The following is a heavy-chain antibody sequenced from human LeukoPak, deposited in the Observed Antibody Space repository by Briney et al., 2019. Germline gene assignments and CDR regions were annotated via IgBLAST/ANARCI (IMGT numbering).Heavy chain of an antibody. D-gene: IGHD6-19*01. CDR1: GFTFSSYG. CDR2: IRYDGSNK. V-gene: IGHV3-30*02. J-gene: IGHJ4*02. Sequence: GGSLRLSCAASGFTFSSYGMHWVPQAPGKGLEWVAFIRYDGSNKYYADSVKGRFTISRDNSKNTLYLQMNSLRPEDAAVYYCAKDGDVEQWLVRAFDYWGQGTLVTVSS. CDR3: AKDGDVEQWLVRAFDY.